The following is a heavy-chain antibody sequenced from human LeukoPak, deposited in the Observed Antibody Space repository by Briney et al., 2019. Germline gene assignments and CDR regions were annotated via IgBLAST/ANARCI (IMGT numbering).Heavy chain of an antibody. CDR2: IRSDGRAT. Sequence: GGSLRLSCAASGFTFRSFGMHWVRQAPGKGLEWVSFIRSDGRATDYADSVKGRLTISRDNSRNTLYAQMNSLRDGDTAIYYCAKDRDGGNFYFDYWGQGILVTVSS. V-gene: IGHV3-30*02. D-gene: IGHD4-23*01. CDR1: GFTFRSFG. J-gene: IGHJ4*02. CDR3: AKDRDGGNFYFDY.